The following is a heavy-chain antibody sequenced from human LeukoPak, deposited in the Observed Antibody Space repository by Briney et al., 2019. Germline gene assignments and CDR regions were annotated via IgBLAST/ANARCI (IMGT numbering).Heavy chain of an antibody. J-gene: IGHJ4*02. D-gene: IGHD3-10*01. CDR2: IQFDGSNK. CDR1: GFPFSSNG. Sequence: GGSLRLSCVVSGFPFSSNGMHWVRQAPGKGLEWVTYIQFDGSNKRYADSVKGRFTISRDNSKNTVDLQMNSLRVEDTAVYYCARDDGSGTLDYWGQGTLVTVSS. CDR3: ARDDGSGTLDY. V-gene: IGHV3-30*02.